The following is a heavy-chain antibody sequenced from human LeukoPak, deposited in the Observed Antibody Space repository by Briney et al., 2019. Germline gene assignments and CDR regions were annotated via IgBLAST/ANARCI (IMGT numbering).Heavy chain of an antibody. CDR3: AREDIVVVPAAIRH. V-gene: IGHV1-69*04. D-gene: IGHD2-2*02. CDR1: GYTFTSYG. CDR2: IIPIFGIA. Sequence: SVKVSCKASGYTFTSYGISWVRQAPGQGPEWMGRIIPIFGIANYAQKFQGRVTITADKSTSTAYMELSSLRSEDTAVYYCAREDIVVVPAAIRHWGQGTLVTVSS. J-gene: IGHJ4*02.